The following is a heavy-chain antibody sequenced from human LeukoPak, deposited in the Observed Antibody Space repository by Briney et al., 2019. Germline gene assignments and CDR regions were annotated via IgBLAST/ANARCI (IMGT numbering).Heavy chain of an antibody. Sequence: SETLSLTCTVSGGSISSYYWSWIRQPPGKGLEWIGEINHSGSTNYNPSLKSRVTISVDTSKNQFSLKLSSVTAADTAVYYCARHYPYYDFWSGYQGDDAFDIWGQGTMVTVSS. CDR1: GGSISSYY. D-gene: IGHD3-3*01. V-gene: IGHV4-34*01. CDR3: ARHYPYYDFWSGYQGDDAFDI. CDR2: INHSGST. J-gene: IGHJ3*02.